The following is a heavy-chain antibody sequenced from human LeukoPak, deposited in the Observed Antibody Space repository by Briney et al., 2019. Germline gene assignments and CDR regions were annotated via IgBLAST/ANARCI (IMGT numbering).Heavy chain of an antibody. V-gene: IGHV3-7*01. CDR3: TREAAAGIDY. Sequence: PGGSLRLSCAACGFTFSTYWMSWVRQAPGKGLEWVANIKQDGSEKYYLDSVKGRFTISRDNAKNSLYLQINRLRAEDTAVYFCTREAAAGIDYWGQGTLVTVSS. D-gene: IGHD6-13*01. J-gene: IGHJ4*02. CDR1: GFTFSTYW. CDR2: IKQDGSEK.